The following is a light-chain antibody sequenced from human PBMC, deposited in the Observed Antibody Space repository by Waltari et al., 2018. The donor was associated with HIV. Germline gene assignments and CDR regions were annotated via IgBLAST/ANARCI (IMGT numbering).Light chain of an antibody. CDR1: SSNIGSNP. CDR2: SNN. J-gene: IGLJ1*01. CDR3: GTWDSSLRAEV. V-gene: IGLV1-44*01. Sequence: QSVLTQPPSASGTPGQRVTISCSGSSSNIGSNPINWYRQLPGTAPKLLIYSNNQWPSGIPDRFSGSKSGTSATLGITGLQTGDEADYYCGTWDSSLRAEVFGTGTKVTVL.